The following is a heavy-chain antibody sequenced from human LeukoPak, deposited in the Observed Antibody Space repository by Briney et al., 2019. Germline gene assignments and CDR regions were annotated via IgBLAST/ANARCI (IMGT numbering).Heavy chain of an antibody. V-gene: IGHV4-4*07. CDR2: LYTGGST. D-gene: IGHD3-22*01. J-gene: IGHJ4*02. CDR3: ARGGSSGYYYG. Sequence: PSETLSLTCTVSGGSISSYYWSWIRQPAGKGLEWVGRLYTGGSTNYNPSLKSRVTMSVDTSKNQFSLKLTAMTAADTAVYYCARGGSSGYYYGWGQGTLGTVSS. CDR1: GGSISSYY.